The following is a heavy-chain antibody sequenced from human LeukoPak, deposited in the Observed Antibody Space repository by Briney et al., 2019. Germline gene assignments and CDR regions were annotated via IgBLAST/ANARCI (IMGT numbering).Heavy chain of an antibody. D-gene: IGHD3-22*01. CDR1: GFTFSDYY. CDR3: ARRDTYYCDSGGYSFDAFDI. CDR2: ISRTGSTI. J-gene: IGHJ3*02. V-gene: IGHV3-11*01. Sequence: GGSLRLSCAASGFTFSDYYMSWIRQAPGKGLEWVSYISRTGSTIYYADSLKGRFTISRDNAKNSLYLQMNSLRAEDTAVYYCARRDTYYCDSGGYSFDAFDIWGQGTMVTVSS.